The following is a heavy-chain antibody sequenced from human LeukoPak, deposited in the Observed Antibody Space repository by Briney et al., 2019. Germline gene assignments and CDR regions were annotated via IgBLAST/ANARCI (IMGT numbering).Heavy chain of an antibody. CDR3: ARVGLEGYYYYYMDV. J-gene: IGHJ6*03. Sequence: ASVKVSCKASGYTFTSYGISWVQQAPGQGLEWMGWISAYNGNTNYAQKLQGRVTMTTDTSTSTAYMELRSLRSDDTAVYYCARVGLEGYYYYYMDVWGKGIMVTVSS. V-gene: IGHV1-18*01. D-gene: IGHD1-1*01. CDR1: GYTFTSYG. CDR2: ISAYNGNT.